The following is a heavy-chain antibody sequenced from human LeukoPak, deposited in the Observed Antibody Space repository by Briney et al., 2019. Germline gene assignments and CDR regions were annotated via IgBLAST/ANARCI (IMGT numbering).Heavy chain of an antibody. D-gene: IGHD6-13*01. CDR1: GYTFTSYG. CDR3: ARDGLGAAAGTGERDAFDI. CDR2: ISAYNGNT. Sequence: GASVKVSCKASGYTFTSYGISWVRQAPGQGLEWMGWISAYNGNTNYAQKLQGRVTMTTDTSTSTAYMELRSLRSDDTAVYYCARDGLGAAAGTGERDAFDIWGQGTMVTVSS. J-gene: IGHJ3*02. V-gene: IGHV1-18*01.